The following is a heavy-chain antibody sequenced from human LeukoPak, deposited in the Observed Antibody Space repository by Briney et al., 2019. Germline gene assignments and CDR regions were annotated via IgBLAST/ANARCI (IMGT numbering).Heavy chain of an antibody. CDR3: ATRPPSYSSSWYDWFDP. D-gene: IGHD6-13*01. V-gene: IGHV1-69*05. J-gene: IGHJ5*02. CDR2: IIPIFGTA. CDR1: GGTFSSYA. Sequence: SVKVSCKASGGTFSSYAISWVRQAPGQGLEWMGGIIPIFGTANYAQKFQGRVTITTDESTSTAYMELSSLRSEDTAVYYCATRPPSYSSSWYDWFDPWGQGTLVTVSS.